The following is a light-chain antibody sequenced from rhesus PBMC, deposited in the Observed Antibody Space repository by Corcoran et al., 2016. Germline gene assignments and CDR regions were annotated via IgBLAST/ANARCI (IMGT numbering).Light chain of an antibody. Sequence: QAAPTQSPSVSGSPGQSVTISCTGTSSDIGGYNRVSWYQHHPGKAPKLMIYEVAKRPSGVSDRFSGSKSGNTASLTISGLQADDDADYYCSSYASSNTFIFGGGTRLIVL. CDR1: SSDIGGYNR. CDR2: EVA. CDR3: SSYASSNTFI. V-gene: IGLV2-13*03. J-gene: IGLJ1*01.